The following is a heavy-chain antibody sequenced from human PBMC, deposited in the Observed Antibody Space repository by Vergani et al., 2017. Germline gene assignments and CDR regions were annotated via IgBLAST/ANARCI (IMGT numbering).Heavy chain of an antibody. D-gene: IGHD3-3*01. Sequence: QVQLVQSGAEVKKPGASVKVSCKASGYTFTSYYMHWVRQAPGQGLEWMGIINPSGGSTSYAQKFQGRVTMTRDTSTSTAYMELSRLRSDDTAVYYCARGSGDFWSGGNWFDPWGQGTLVTVSS. CDR3: ARGSGDFWSGGNWFDP. CDR2: INPSGGST. J-gene: IGHJ5*02. V-gene: IGHV1-46*01. CDR1: GYTFTSYY.